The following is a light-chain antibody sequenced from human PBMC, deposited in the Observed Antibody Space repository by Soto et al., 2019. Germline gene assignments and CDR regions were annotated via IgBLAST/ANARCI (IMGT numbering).Light chain of an antibody. Sequence: EIVLTQSPATLSLSPGDRATLSCRASRSVGSSLAWYQQKPGQAPRLLIYGASNRATGIPGRFSGSESGTDFTLTISSLEPEDSAVYFCQQYGSSPPRTFGQGTKLVIK. CDR2: GAS. CDR3: QQYGSSPPRT. J-gene: IGKJ2*01. CDR1: RSVGSS. V-gene: IGKV3-11*01.